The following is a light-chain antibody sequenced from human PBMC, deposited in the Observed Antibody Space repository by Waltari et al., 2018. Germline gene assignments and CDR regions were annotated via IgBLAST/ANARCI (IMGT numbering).Light chain of an antibody. V-gene: IGLV2-11*01. CDR1: DRDVGGYNY. J-gene: IGLJ2*01. Sequence: QSALTQPRSVSGSPGQSVSISCTGTDRDVGGYNYVSWYRQHPGKAPTMIIFDFYKRPSGVPDRCSGSKSGNTASLTISGLQAEDEADYYCCSYAGTSSLTFGGGTQLTVL. CDR3: CSYAGTSSLT. CDR2: DFY.